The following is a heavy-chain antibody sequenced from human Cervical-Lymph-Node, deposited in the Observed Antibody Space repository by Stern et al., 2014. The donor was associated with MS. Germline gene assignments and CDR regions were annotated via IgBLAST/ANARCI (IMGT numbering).Heavy chain of an antibody. D-gene: IGHD3-22*01. J-gene: IGHJ4*02. Sequence: VQLVESGGGLVKPGGSLRLSCAASGFTFSSYSMNWVRQAPGKGLEWVSSISSSSSYIYYADSVKGRFTISRDNAKNSLYLQMNSLRAEDTAVYYCARAPYYYDSSGYYYYFDYWGQGTLVTVSS. CDR3: ARAPYYYDSSGYYYYFDY. CDR2: ISSSSSYI. CDR1: GFTFSSYS. V-gene: IGHV3-21*01.